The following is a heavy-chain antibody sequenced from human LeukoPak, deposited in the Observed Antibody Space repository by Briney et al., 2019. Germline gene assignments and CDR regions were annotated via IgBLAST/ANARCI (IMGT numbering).Heavy chain of an antibody. CDR2: IYTSGST. V-gene: IGHV4-4*07. D-gene: IGHD3-22*01. CDR3: ARDSRDSSGYDYYYCYMDV. Sequence: SETLSLTCTVSGGSISSYYWSWIRQPAGKGLEWIGRIYTSGSTNYNPSLKSRVTMSVDTSKNQFSLKLSSVTAADTAVYYCARDSRDSSGYDYYYCYMDVWGKGTTVTVSS. J-gene: IGHJ6*03. CDR1: GGSISSYY.